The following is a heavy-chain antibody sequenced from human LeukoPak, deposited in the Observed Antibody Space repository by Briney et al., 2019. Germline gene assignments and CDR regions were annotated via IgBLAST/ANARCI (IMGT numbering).Heavy chain of an antibody. Sequence: GGSLRLSCAASGFTFNKYAMSWVRLAPGKGLEWVSASGDDGGDKKYADSVKGRFTISRDNSKNTLYLQMSSLGAEDTAIYYCGRDWKLDYWGQGSLVTVSS. CDR1: GFTFNKYA. CDR3: GRDWKLDY. V-gene: IGHV3-23*01. D-gene: IGHD1-1*01. J-gene: IGHJ4*02. CDR2: SGDDGGDK.